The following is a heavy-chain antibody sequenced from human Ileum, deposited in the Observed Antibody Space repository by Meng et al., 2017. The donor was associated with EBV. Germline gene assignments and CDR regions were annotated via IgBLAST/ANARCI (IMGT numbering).Heavy chain of an antibody. CDR1: GDSMTNNTL. D-gene: IGHD2-8*01. V-gene: IGHV4-4*02. CDR3: ARTGVGLAFDY. Sequence: AQLLASGAGLVNSSGTQSLTCRVSGDSMTNNTLWTWVRQPPGEGLEWIGEKYHSGSTNYNPSLQSRATISGDMSKKQFSLKLGSVTAADTAVYYCARTGVGLAFDYWGLGTLVTVSS. J-gene: IGHJ4*02. CDR2: KYHSGST.